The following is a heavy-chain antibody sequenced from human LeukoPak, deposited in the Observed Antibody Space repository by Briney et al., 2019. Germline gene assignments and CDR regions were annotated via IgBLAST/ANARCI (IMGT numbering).Heavy chain of an antibody. D-gene: IGHD2-2*01. CDR2: IYYSGST. CDR3: ARALVVPAAPNTFDP. V-gene: IGHV4-30-4*01. J-gene: IGHJ5*02. Sequence: SQTLSLTCTVSGGSISSGDYYWSWIRQPPAKGLEWIGYIYYSGSTYYNPSLKSRVTISVDTSKNQFSLKLSSVTAADTAVYYCARALVVPAAPNTFDPWGQGTLVTVSS. CDR1: GGSISSGDYY.